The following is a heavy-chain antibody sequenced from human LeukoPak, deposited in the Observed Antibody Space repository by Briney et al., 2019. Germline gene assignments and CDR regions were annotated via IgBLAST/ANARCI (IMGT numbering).Heavy chain of an antibody. V-gene: IGHV3-21*01. CDR2: ISSSSSYI. CDR3: ASWGAVAFDY. CDR1: GFTLSSYS. Sequence: PGGSLRLSCAASGFTLSSYSMNWVRQAPGKGLEWVSSISSSSSYIYYADSVKGRFTISRDNAKNSLYLQMNSLRAEDTAVYYCASWGAVAFDYWGQGTLVTVSS. D-gene: IGHD6-19*01. J-gene: IGHJ4*02.